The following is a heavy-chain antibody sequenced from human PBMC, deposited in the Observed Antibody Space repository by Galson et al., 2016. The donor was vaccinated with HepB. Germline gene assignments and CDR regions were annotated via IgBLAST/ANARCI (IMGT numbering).Heavy chain of an antibody. CDR1: GGTFSNYV. V-gene: IGHV1-69*13. J-gene: IGHJ6*02. CDR3: ARGSRTNRYFYIRRGYYFGMDV. Sequence: SVKVSCKASGGTFSNYVVTWVRQAPGQGLEWMGGIIPVFGTANYAQKFQGRLTITADEYSSTAYMELSSLRSEDTAVYFCARGSRTNRYFYIRRGYYFGMDVWGQGTTVTVSS. CDR2: IIPVFGTA. D-gene: IGHD2-2*01.